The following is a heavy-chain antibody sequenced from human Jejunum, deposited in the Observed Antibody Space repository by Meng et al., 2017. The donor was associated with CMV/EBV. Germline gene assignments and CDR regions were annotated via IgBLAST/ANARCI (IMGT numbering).Heavy chain of an antibody. CDR1: GFSLSTSGMA. V-gene: IGHV2-5*02. CDR3: AHTYAGLFDH. J-gene: IGHJ4*02. Sequence: TCNFSGFSLSTSGMAVGWIRQPPGKALEWLALIYWDDDKRYSPSLKNRVTITKDTSKNQVVLTMTNMGPVDTATYYCAHTYAGLFDHWGQGTVVTVSS. D-gene: IGHD4-23*01. CDR2: IYWDDDK.